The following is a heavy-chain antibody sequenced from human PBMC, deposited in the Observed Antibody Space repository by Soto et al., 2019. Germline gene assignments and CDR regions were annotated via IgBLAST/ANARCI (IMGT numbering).Heavy chain of an antibody. D-gene: IGHD1-26*01. CDR1: GFTFSSYA. J-gene: IGHJ4*02. V-gene: IGHV3-23*01. CDR3: AKDIHSGSYSRYYFDY. Sequence: GGSLRLSCAASGFTFSSYAMNWVRQAQGKGLEWVSAISGSGGSTYYADSVKGRFTISRDNSKNTLYLQMNSLRAEDTAVYYCAKDIHSGSYSRYYFDYWGLGTLVTVSS. CDR2: ISGSGGST.